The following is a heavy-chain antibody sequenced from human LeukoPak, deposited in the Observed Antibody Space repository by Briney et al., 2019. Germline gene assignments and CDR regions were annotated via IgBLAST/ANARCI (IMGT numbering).Heavy chain of an antibody. CDR1: ESRFISHW. Sequence: GESLQISCQASESRFISHWVAWVRPLTGNGLEWMGIIYPGDSETIYSPSFQGQVTISVNKSISTAYLQWASLKASDTAMYYCALITRERVFDYWGQGTLVTASS. V-gene: IGHV5-51*01. CDR3: ALITRERVFDY. CDR2: IYPGDSET. D-gene: IGHD3-10*01. J-gene: IGHJ4*02.